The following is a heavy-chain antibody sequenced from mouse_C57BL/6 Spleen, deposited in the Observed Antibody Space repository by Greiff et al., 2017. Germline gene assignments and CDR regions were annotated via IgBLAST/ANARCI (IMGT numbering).Heavy chain of an antibody. J-gene: IGHJ3*01. Sequence: VQLQQSGPELVKPGASVKIPCTASGYTFTDYNMAWVKQSHGKSLEWIGDINHNNGGTIYDQKFKGKATLTVDKSSSTAYMELRSLTSEDTAVYYCARHGYYPFAYWGQGTLVTVSA. V-gene: IGHV1-18*01. CDR3: ARHGYYPFAY. CDR1: GYTFTDYN. D-gene: IGHD2-3*01. CDR2: INHNNGGT.